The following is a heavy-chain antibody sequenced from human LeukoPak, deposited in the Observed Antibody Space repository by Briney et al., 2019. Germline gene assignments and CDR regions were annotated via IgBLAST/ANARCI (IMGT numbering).Heavy chain of an antibody. CDR2: IYYSGST. V-gene: IGHV4-39*07. CDR1: GGSISSSSYY. CDR3: ARISYSSSWYARAEYFQH. J-gene: IGHJ1*01. D-gene: IGHD6-13*01. Sequence: PSETLSLTCTVSGGSISSSSYYWGWIRQPPGKGLEWIGSIYYSGSTYYNPSLKSRVTISVDTSKNQFSLKLSSVTAADTAVYYCARISYSSSWYARAEYFQHWGQGTLVTVSS.